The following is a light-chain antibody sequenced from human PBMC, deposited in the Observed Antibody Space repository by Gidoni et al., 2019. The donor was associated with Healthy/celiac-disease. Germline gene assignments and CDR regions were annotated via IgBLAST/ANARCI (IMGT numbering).Light chain of an antibody. Sequence: IVFTQSPATLSLSPGERATLSCRASQSVRSYLAWYQQKPGQAPSLLIYDASNRATGIPARFSGSGFGIAFTLHISSLEPEDFAVYYCQQRSNWPPITFXQXTRLEIK. CDR3: QQRSNWPPIT. V-gene: IGKV3-11*01. CDR1: QSVRSY. J-gene: IGKJ5*01. CDR2: DAS.